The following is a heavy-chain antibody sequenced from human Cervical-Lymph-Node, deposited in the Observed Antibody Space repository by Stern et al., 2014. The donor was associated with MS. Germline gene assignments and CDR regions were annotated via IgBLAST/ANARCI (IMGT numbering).Heavy chain of an antibody. CDR2: ISAYNGKT. Sequence: QVQLVESGDEVKKPGASVKISCKPSGSTFASYGLSWVRQAPGQGLEWMGWISAYNGKTNYAEPLQGRVTLTTDTSTNPSYMELRSLRSDDTAVYYGARKGYSSGWSGYFDYWGRGTAVTVSS. CDR3: ARKGYSSGWSGYFDY. D-gene: IGHD6-19*01. J-gene: IGHJ4*02. CDR1: GSTFASYG. V-gene: IGHV1-18*01.